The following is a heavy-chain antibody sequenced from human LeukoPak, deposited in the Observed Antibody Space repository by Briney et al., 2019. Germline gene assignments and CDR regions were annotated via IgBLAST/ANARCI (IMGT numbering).Heavy chain of an antibody. J-gene: IGHJ5*02. D-gene: IGHD3-10*01. CDR1: GFTFSTYE. V-gene: IGHV3-30*18. CDR3: AKDMSYYGSGSPT. Sequence: EPGGSLRLSCAASGFTFSTYEMNWVRQAPGKGLEWVAVISYDGSNKYYADSVKGRFTISRDNSKNTLYLQMNSLRAEDTAVYYCAKDMSYYGSGSPTWGQGTLVTVSS. CDR2: ISYDGSNK.